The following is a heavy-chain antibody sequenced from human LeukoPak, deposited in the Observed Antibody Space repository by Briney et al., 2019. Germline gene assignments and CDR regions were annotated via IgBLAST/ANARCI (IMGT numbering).Heavy chain of an antibody. CDR2: IIPIFGIA. Sequence: GSSVKVSCKASGGTFSSYAISWVRQAPGQGLEWMGRIIPIFGIANYAQKFQGRVTITADKSTSTAYMELSSLRSEDTAVYYCARAGYCSGGSCFALDYWGQGTLVTDSS. CDR3: ARAGYCSGGSCFALDY. CDR1: GGTFSSYA. J-gene: IGHJ4*02. D-gene: IGHD2-15*01. V-gene: IGHV1-69*04.